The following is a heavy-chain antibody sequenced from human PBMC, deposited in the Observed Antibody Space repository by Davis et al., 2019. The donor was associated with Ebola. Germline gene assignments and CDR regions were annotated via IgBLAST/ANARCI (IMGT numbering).Heavy chain of an antibody. CDR1: GYNYNDFG. J-gene: IGHJ4*02. V-gene: IGHV1-8*02. CDR2: ITPNSGYT. CDR3: ARGQIGYSGRFRFDS. Sequence: ASVKVSCKASGYNYNDFGVTWVRQAPGQGLEWMGWITPNSGYTGSAQKFQGRVTMTRNTSINTAYMELSGLTSEDTALYFCARGQIGYSGRFRFDSWGQGTLVTVSS. D-gene: IGHD5-12*01.